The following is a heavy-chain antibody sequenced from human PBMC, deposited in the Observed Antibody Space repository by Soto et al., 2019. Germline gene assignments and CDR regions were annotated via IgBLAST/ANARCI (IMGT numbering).Heavy chain of an antibody. CDR3: ARSSGNYDNAFDI. J-gene: IGHJ3*02. CDR2: ISTDNGNT. D-gene: IGHD1-26*01. V-gene: IGHV1-3*04. Sequence: QVQLVQSGAEVKKPGASVMVSCKPSGYTFTTYAMHWVRQAPGQRLEWMGWISTDNGNTKYSQKFPGRVTITRDTSASIAYMELSSLRSEDTAVYYCARSSGNYDNAFDIWGQGTMVSVS. CDR1: GYTFTTYA.